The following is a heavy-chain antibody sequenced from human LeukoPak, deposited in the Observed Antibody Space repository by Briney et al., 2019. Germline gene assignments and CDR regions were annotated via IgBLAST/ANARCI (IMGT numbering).Heavy chain of an antibody. J-gene: IGHJ4*02. D-gene: IGHD4-17*01. CDR1: GYSISSGYY. CDR2: IYHSGST. CDR3: ARLSRGGGDYGY. V-gene: IGHV4-38-2*01. Sequence: SETLSLTCAVSGYSISSGYYWSWIRQPPGKGLEWIGSIYHSGSTYYNPSLKSRVTISVDTSKNQFSLKLSSVTAADTAVYYCARLSRGGGDYGYWGQGTLVTVSS.